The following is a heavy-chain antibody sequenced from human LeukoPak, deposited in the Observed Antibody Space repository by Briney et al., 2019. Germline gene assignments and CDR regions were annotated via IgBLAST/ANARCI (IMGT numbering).Heavy chain of an antibody. CDR2: ISYDGSNK. CDR1: GFTFSSYA. V-gene: IGHV3-30-3*01. Sequence: QPGGSLRLSCAASGFTFSSYAMHWVRQAPGKGLEWVAVISYDGSNKYYADSVKGQFTISRDNSKNTLYLQMNSLRAEDTAVYYCARERYFDYWGQGTLVTVSS. CDR3: ARERYFDY. J-gene: IGHJ4*02.